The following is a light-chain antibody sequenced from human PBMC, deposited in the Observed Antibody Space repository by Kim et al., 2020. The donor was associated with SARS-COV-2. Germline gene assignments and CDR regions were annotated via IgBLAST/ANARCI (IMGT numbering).Light chain of an antibody. Sequence: SSELTQDPAVSVALGQTVRITCQGDSLRSYYVSWYQQKPGQAPVVVIYGKNNRPSGIPDRFSGSSSGNTASLTITGAQAEDEADYYCNSRDSSGNHWVFGGGTQLTVL. CDR3: NSRDSSGNHWV. CDR2: GKN. CDR1: SLRSYY. J-gene: IGLJ3*02. V-gene: IGLV3-19*01.